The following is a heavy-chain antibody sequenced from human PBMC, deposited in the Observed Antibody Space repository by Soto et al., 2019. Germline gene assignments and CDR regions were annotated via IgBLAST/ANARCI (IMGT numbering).Heavy chain of an antibody. CDR3: ARETYYSGHVIGNLDL. CDR2: ISNDGFKT. V-gene: IGHV3-30-3*01. D-gene: IGHD5-12*01. Sequence: QVQLVESGGGVVQPGRSLGLSCAASGFTFSRYSMYWVRQAPGEGLEWVSVISNDGFKTYYADSVKGRFTVSRDNSKNMLYLQMSSLTIEDAAIYYCARETYYSGHVIGNLDLWGRGTLVTVSS. CDR1: GFTFSRYS. J-gene: IGHJ2*01.